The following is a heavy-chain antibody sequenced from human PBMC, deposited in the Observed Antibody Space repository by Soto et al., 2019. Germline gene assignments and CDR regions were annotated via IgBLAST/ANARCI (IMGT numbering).Heavy chain of an antibody. D-gene: IGHD3-3*01. CDR3: ERFPNDFWSGYGYYFDY. CDR1: GDSVSSNSAA. V-gene: IGHV6-1*01. J-gene: IGHJ4*02. Sequence: SQTLSLTCAISGDSVSSNSAAWNWIRQSPSRGLEWLGRTYYRSKWYNDYAVSVKSRITINPDTSKNQFSLQLNYVTPEDTDVYYCERFPNDFWSGYGYYFDYWGQGTLVTVSS. CDR2: TYYRSKWYN.